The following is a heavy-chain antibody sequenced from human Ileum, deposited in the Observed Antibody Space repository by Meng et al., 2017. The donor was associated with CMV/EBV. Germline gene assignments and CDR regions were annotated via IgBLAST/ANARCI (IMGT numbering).Heavy chain of an antibody. J-gene: IGHJ4*02. CDR2: MYFSGIA. D-gene: IGHD1-26*01. V-gene: IGHV4-39*07. Sequence: QTQLTESGPGLVKPAGTLSLTCTASGAPSSSGSQSWAWFRQPPGKRLEWIGSMYFSGIADYNPSLKSRVTISLHATQKQFSLRLTSVTAADSAVYFCARDLTNKWFYYWGQGTLVTVSS. CDR1: GAPSSSGSQS. CDR3: ARDLTNKWFYY.